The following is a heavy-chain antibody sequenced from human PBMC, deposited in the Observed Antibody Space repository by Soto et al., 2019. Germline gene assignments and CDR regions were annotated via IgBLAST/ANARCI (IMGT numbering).Heavy chain of an antibody. D-gene: IGHD6-13*01. CDR3: AKDGSRRQQPYYFDY. J-gene: IGHJ4*02. Sequence: GGSLRLSCAASGFTFDDYAMHWVRQAPGKGLEWVSGISWNSGSIGYADSVRGRFTISRDNAKNSLYLQMNSLRAEDTALYYCAKDGSRRQQPYYFDYWGQGTLVTVSS. CDR2: ISWNSGSI. V-gene: IGHV3-9*01. CDR1: GFTFDDYA.